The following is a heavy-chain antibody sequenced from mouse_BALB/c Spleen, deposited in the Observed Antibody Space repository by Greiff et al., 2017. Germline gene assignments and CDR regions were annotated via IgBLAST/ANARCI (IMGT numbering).Heavy chain of an antibody. V-gene: IGHV5-6-5*01. J-gene: IGHJ2*01. D-gene: IGHD2-2*01. CDR1: GFTFSSYA. CDR2: ISSGGST. CDR3: ARWLPYFDY. Sequence: DVHLVESGGGLVKPGGSLKLSCAASGFTFSSYAMSWVRQTPEKRLEWVASISSGGSTYYPDSVKGRFTISRDNARNILYLQMSSLRSEDTAMYYCARWLPYFDYWGQGTTLTVSS.